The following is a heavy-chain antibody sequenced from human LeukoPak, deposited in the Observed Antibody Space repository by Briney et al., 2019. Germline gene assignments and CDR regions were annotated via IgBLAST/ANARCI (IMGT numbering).Heavy chain of an antibody. Sequence: GGSLRLSCAASGFTFSSYWMSWVRQAPGKGLEWVANIKRDGSEKYYVDSVKGRFTISRDNAKNSLYLQMNSLRAEDTAVYYCARGWDGSGSSLYFDYWGQGTLVTVSS. CDR3: ARGWDGSGSSLYFDY. D-gene: IGHD3-10*01. CDR1: GFTFSSYW. V-gene: IGHV3-7*01. CDR2: IKRDGSEK. J-gene: IGHJ4*02.